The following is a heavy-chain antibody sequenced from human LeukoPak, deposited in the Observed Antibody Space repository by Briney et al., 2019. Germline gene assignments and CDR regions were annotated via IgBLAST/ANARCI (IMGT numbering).Heavy chain of an antibody. D-gene: IGHD5-18*01. CDR2: INHSGSS. CDR3: SPRGDLAHSYLYGKWFDP. J-gene: IGHJ5*02. CDR1: GGSFSAYY. Sequence: SETLSLTCAVYGGSFSAYYLTWIRQPPGKGLEWIGEINHSGSSNYNSSLRSRVTISVDTSYKQFSLRLSSVTAADTAVYYCSPRGDLAHSYLYGKWFDPWGQGTRVTVSS. V-gene: IGHV4-34*01.